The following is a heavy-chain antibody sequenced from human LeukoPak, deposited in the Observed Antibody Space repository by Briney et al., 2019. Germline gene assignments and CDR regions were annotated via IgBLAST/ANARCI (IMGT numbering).Heavy chain of an antibody. D-gene: IGHD3-10*01. Sequence: GGSLRLSCAASGFTFSSYAMSWVRQAPGKGLELVSAISGSGGSTYYADSVKGRFTISRDNSKNTLYLQMNSLRAEDTAVYYCAKDSTKLLWFGEFDYWGQGTLVTVSS. V-gene: IGHV3-23*01. CDR3: AKDSTKLLWFGEFDY. CDR2: ISGSGGST. CDR1: GFTFSSYA. J-gene: IGHJ4*02.